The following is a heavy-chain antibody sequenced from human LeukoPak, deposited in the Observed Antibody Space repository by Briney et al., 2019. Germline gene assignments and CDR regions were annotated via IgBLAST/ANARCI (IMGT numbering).Heavy chain of an antibody. Sequence: PSETLSLTCTDSGGSIRSYYWSWIRQPPGKGLEWIGYIYYSGSTNYNPSLKSRVTISVDTSKNQFSLKLSSVTAADTAVYYCARASSLGFGEFSEFDYWGQGTLVTVSS. J-gene: IGHJ4*02. D-gene: IGHD3-10*01. CDR2: IYYSGST. CDR3: ARASSLGFGEFSEFDY. CDR1: GGSIRSYY. V-gene: IGHV4-59*01.